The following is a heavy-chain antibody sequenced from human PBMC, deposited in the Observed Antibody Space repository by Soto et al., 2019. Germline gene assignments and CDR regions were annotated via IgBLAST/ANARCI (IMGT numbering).Heavy chain of an antibody. CDR1: GGSISSYY. V-gene: IGHV4-4*07. Sequence: LSLTCTVSGGSISSYYWSWIRQPAGKGLEWIGRIYTSGSTNYNPSLKSRVTMSVDTSKNQFSLKLSSVTAADTAVYYCARDGHYYDSSGYYFRRRFFDYWGQGTLVTVSS. D-gene: IGHD3-22*01. CDR3: ARDGHYYDSSGYYFRRRFFDY. J-gene: IGHJ4*02. CDR2: IYTSGST.